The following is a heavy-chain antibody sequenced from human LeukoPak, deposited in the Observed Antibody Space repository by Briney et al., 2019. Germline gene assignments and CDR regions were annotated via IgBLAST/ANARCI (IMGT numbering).Heavy chain of an antibody. CDR3: ARSFDTHAFDI. CDR2: IYSSGST. J-gene: IGHJ3*02. Sequence: SETLSLTCTVSGGSISSYYWSWIRQPAGKGLECIGRIYSSGSTNYNPSLKSRVAMSVGTSRNYFSLRLSFVTAADTAVYYCARSFDTHAFDIWGQGTVVTVSS. CDR1: GGSISSYY. V-gene: IGHV4-4*07.